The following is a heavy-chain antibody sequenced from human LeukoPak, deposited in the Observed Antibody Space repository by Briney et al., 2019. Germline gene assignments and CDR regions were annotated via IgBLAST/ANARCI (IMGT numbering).Heavy chain of an antibody. CDR3: ARRRTPNYYDY. CDR2: IGPNSGAT. Sequence: ASVNASCKASGYIFMDYYLHWVRQAPGQGLEWMAWIGPNSGATKSAAKFQGRLTLTTDTSINTAYMELSSLTFDDMAVYYCARRRTPNYYDYWGQGTLVTVSS. D-gene: IGHD1-14*01. CDR1: GYIFMDYY. J-gene: IGHJ4*02. V-gene: IGHV1-2*02.